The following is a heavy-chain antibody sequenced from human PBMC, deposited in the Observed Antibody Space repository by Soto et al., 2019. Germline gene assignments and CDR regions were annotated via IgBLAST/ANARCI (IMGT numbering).Heavy chain of an antibody. D-gene: IGHD3-16*01. CDR2: IIPIFGTA. Sequence: ASVKVSCKASGGTFSSYAISWVRQAPGQGLEWMGGIIPIFGTANYAQKFQERVTITRDMSTSTAYMELSSLRSEDTAVYYCAAQGGRRHPYYYGMDVWGQGTTVTVSS. J-gene: IGHJ6*02. V-gene: IGHV1-69*05. CDR1: GGTFSSYA. CDR3: AAQGGRRHPYYYGMDV.